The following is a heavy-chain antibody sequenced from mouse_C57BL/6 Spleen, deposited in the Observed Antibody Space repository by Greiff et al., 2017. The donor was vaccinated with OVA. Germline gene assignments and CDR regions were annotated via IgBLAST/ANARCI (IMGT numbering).Heavy chain of an antibody. CDR3: ARHGDSNYFAY. D-gene: IGHD2-5*01. CDR1: GFTFSSYG. V-gene: IGHV5-6*01. CDR2: LSSGGSYT. J-gene: IGHJ3*01. Sequence: VQLKESGGDLVKPGGSLKLSCAASGFTFSSYGMSWVRQTPDKRLEWVATLSSGGSYTYYPDSVKGRFTISRDNAKNTLYLQMSSLKSEDTAMDYCARHGDSNYFAYWGQGTLVTVSA.